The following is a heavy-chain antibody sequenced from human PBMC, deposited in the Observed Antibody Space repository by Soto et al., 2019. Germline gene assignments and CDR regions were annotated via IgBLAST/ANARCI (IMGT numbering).Heavy chain of an antibody. J-gene: IGHJ6*03. Sequence: GGSLRLSCAASGFTFSSYWMHWVRQAPGKGLVWVSRINSDGSSTSYADSVKGRFTISRDNAKNTLYLQMNSLRAEDTAVYYCAREGILGDGYYYYYYMDVWGKGTTVTVSS. CDR1: GFTFSSYW. V-gene: IGHV3-74*01. CDR2: INSDGSST. D-gene: IGHD3-16*01. CDR3: AREGILGDGYYYYYYMDV.